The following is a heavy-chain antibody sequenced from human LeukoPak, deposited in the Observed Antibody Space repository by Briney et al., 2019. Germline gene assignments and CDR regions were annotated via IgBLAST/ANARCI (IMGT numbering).Heavy chain of an antibody. CDR1: GYRFTNYW. CDR3: ARQGGSGTYYKLPVDY. Sequence: GESLKISCQGFGYRFTNYWIGWVRQMPGKGLEWMGNIFPGDSDTRYSPSFQGQVTISVDKSTSTAYLQWNSLKASDTAMYYCARQGGSGTYYKLPVDYWGQGTLVTVSS. D-gene: IGHD3-10*01. CDR2: IFPGDSDT. J-gene: IGHJ4*02. V-gene: IGHV5-51*01.